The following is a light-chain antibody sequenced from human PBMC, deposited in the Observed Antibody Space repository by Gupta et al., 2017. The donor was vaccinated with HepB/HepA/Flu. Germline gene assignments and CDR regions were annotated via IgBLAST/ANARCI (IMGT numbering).Light chain of an antibody. CDR2: DVS. V-gene: IGLV2-11*01. CDR3: CSYAGSYTHVV. J-gene: IGLJ2*01. CDR1: SSDVGGYNY. Sequence: QSALTQPRSVSGSPGQSVTISCTGTSSDVGGYNYVSWYQQHPGKALKLMIYDVSKRPSGVPDRFSGSKSGNTASLTISGLQAEDEADYYCCSYAGSYTHVVFGGGTKLTVL.